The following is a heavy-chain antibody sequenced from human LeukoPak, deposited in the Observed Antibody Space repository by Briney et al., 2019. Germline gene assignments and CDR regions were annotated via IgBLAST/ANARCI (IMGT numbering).Heavy chain of an antibody. D-gene: IGHD7-27*01. CDR1: GFTFSSYW. Sequence: GGSLRLSCAASGFTFSSYWMSWVRQAPGKGLEWVANIKQDGSEKYYVDSVKGRFTISRDNAKNSLYLQMNSLRAEDTALYYCARETTGDPFGYWGQGTLVTVSS. CDR2: IKQDGSEK. CDR3: ARETTGDPFGY. V-gene: IGHV3-7*01. J-gene: IGHJ4*02.